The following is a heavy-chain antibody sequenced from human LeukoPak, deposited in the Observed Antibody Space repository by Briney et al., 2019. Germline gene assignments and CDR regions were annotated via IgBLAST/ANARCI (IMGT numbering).Heavy chain of an antibody. Sequence: SETLSLTCTVSGGSISSSSYYWGWIRQPPGKGLEWIVSIYYSGSTYYNPSLKSRVTISVDTSKNQFSLKLSSVTAADTAVYYCARQHIVVVTAIPDWFDPWGQGTLVTVSS. D-gene: IGHD2-21*02. CDR3: ARQHIVVVTAIPDWFDP. J-gene: IGHJ5*02. CDR1: GGSISSSSYY. CDR2: IYYSGST. V-gene: IGHV4-39*01.